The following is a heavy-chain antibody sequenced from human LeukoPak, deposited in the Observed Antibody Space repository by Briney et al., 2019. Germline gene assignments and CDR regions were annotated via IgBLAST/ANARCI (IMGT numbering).Heavy chain of an antibody. J-gene: IGHJ4*02. Sequence: SETLSLTCTVSGGSISSSSYYWGWIRQPPGKGLEWIGSIYYSGSTYYNPSLKSRVTISVDTSKNQFSLKLSSVTAADTAVDYCRQSGYITEDHDFDYWGQGTLVTVS. V-gene: IGHV4-39*07. CDR2: IYYSGST. CDR1: GGSISSSSYY. D-gene: IGHD3-22*01. CDR3: RQSGYITEDHDFDY.